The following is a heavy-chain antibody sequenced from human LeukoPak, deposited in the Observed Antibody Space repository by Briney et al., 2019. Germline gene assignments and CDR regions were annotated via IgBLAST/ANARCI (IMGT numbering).Heavy chain of an antibody. CDR2: IWYDGSNK. CDR1: GFTFSSYG. CDR3: ARDFGDYGPTEYFQH. J-gene: IGHJ1*01. V-gene: IGHV3-33*01. D-gene: IGHD4-17*01. Sequence: GGSLRLSCAASGFTFSSYGMHWVRQAPGKGLEWVAVIWYDGSNKYYADSVKGRFTISRDNSKNTLYLQMNSLRAEDTAVYYCARDFGDYGPTEYFQHWGQGTLVTVSS.